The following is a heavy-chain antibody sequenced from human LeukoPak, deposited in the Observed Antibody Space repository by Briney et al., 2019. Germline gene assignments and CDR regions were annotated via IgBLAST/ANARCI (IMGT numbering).Heavy chain of an antibody. V-gene: IGHV3-74*01. J-gene: IGHJ4*02. CDR1: GFTFRNYW. CDR3: ARGGIAVSGHLRQDY. Sequence: GGSLRLSCAASGFTFRNYWMHWVRQAPGKGLVWVSRIKNDGSSTTYADSVKGRFTISRDNAKNTLYLQMNRLTADDTAKYYCARGGIAVSGHLRQDYWGQGTLVSVCS. CDR2: IKNDGSST. D-gene: IGHD6-19*01.